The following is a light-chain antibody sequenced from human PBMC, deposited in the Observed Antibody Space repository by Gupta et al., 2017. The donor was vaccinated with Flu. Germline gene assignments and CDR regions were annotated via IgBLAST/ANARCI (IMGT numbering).Light chain of an antibody. CDR1: KRIRSSY. CDR3: QQDGSSPHT. Sequence: GTACSAPGESDTLYRRAAKRIRSSYLTWYQQKPGQAPRLLIYGASSWDTGIPYRFSGSGSGTEFTLTISRLEPEDFAVYYCQQDGSSPHTFGRGTKVEIK. V-gene: IGKV3-20*01. J-gene: IGKJ4*01. CDR2: GAS.